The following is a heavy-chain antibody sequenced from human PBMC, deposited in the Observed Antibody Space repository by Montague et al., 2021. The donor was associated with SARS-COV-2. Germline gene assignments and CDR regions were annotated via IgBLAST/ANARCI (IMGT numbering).Heavy chain of an antibody. CDR3: ARHRGGYDSGAYYWFDP. V-gene: IGHV4-59*02. D-gene: IGHD5-12*01. CDR1: GASVNASY. CDR2: IHNSGTT. J-gene: IGHJ5*02. Sequence: SETLSLTCTVSGASVNASYWSWIRQPPGQGLEWIGYIHNSGTTNYKPSLRRRITMSVDTSKNEFSLRLRSVTAADTAVYYCARHRGGYDSGAYYWFDPWGQGTLVTVSS.